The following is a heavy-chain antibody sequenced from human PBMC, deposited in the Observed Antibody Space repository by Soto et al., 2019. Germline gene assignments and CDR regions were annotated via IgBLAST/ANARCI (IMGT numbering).Heavy chain of an antibody. J-gene: IGHJ3*02. Sequence: PGGSLRLSCAASGFTFSSYGMHWVRQAPGKGLEWVAVIWYDGSNKYYADSVKGRFTISRDNSKNTLYLQMNSLRAEDTAVYYCARERIVVGYYDAFDIWGQGTMVTVSS. D-gene: IGHD3-22*01. CDR3: ARERIVVGYYDAFDI. V-gene: IGHV3-33*01. CDR2: IWYDGSNK. CDR1: GFTFSSYG.